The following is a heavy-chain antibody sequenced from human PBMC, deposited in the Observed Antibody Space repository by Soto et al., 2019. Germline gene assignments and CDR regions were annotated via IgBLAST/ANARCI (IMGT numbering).Heavy chain of an antibody. V-gene: IGHV3-23*01. Sequence: DVQLLESGGGLVEPGGSLRVSCAASRFTFSSYAMSWVRQAPGKGLEWVSTISGSGVSTAYADSVKGRFTTSRDNSKKTLYLQMKSLRSEDTAIYYCAKEQQLGNFDYWGQGTLVTVSS. D-gene: IGHD6-13*01. CDR2: ISGSGVST. CDR1: RFTFSSYA. J-gene: IGHJ4*02. CDR3: AKEQQLGNFDY.